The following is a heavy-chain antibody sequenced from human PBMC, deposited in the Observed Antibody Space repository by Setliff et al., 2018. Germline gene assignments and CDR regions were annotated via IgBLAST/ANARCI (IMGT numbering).Heavy chain of an antibody. V-gene: IGHV3-7*01. D-gene: IGHD3-22*01. J-gene: IGHJ4*02. CDR2: INPHGSEK. CDR3: ARINFYVSSGYYYAPEL. CDR1: GLSYINDW. Sequence: GGSLRLSCTASGLSYINDWVSWVRQAPGKGLEWLASINPHGSEKYYADSVKGRFTVSRDNAKNSLYLQMNSLRAEDTAVYYCARINFYVSSGYYYAPELWGQGTTVTVSS.